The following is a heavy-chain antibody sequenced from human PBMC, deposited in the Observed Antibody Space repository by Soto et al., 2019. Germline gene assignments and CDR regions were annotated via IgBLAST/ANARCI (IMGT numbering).Heavy chain of an antibody. D-gene: IGHD6-13*01. J-gene: IGHJ4*02. V-gene: IGHV3-21*01. CDR3: ARGYGAVAG. Sequence: EVQLLESGGGLVKPGGSLRLSCAASGFTFTSYSMNWVRQAPGKGLEWVSSISSSSTYIYYADSVKGRFTISRDNAKNSLYLQMNSLRGEDTAVYYCARGYGAVAGWGQGTLVTVSS. CDR1: GFTFTSYS. CDR2: ISSSSTYI.